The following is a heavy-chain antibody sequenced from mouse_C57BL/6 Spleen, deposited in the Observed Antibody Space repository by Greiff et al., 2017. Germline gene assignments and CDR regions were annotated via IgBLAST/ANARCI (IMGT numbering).Heavy chain of an antibody. Sequence: VKLQQPGAELVRPGSSVKLSCKASGYTFTSYWMHWVKQRPIQGLEWIGNIDPSDSETHYNQKFKDKATLTVDKSSSTAYMQLSSLTSEDSAVYYCARSRDYDPGYFDYWGQGTTLTVSS. V-gene: IGHV1-52*01. D-gene: IGHD2-4*01. J-gene: IGHJ2*01. CDR1: GYTFTSYW. CDR2: IDPSDSET. CDR3: ARSRDYDPGYFDY.